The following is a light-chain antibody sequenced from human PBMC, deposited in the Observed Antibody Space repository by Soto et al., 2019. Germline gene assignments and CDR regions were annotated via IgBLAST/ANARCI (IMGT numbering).Light chain of an antibody. CDR3: RTYTDSGSSI. J-gene: IGLJ1*01. CDR2: EVT. CDR1: NTDVGSSDS. V-gene: IGLV2-14*01. Sequence: QSVLTQPASVSGSPGQSITISCSGSNTDVGSSDSLSWYQQHPGKVPKLVIYEVTTRPSGASGRFSGSKSGNTASLTISELEAEDEADYYFRTYTDSGSSIFGSGTKLTVL.